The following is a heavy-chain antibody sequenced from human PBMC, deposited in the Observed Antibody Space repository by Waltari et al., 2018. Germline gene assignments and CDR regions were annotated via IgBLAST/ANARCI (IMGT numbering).Heavy chain of an antibody. Sequence: WWSGVRQSPDKGLEGIGQVHRSGRTNYNPSFASRAIVSLDTSMNQFSLRILSATAADTAVYYCARDLGRGLFLDSWGQGTLVTVSP. J-gene: IGHJ4*02. D-gene: IGHD2-15*01. CDR2: VHRSGRT. CDR3: ARDLGRGLFLDS. CDR1: W. V-gene: IGHV4-4*02.